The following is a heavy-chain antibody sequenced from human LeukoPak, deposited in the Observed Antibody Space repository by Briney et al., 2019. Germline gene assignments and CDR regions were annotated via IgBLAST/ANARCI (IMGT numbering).Heavy chain of an antibody. CDR3: ARVKDRISMVRGVLSPQNYYYYYMDV. J-gene: IGHJ6*03. V-gene: IGHV1-2*02. D-gene: IGHD3-10*01. CDR2: INPNSGST. CDR1: GYTFTDYY. Sequence: ASVKVSCKASGYTFTDYYMHWVRQAPGQGLEWMGWINPNSGSTNYAQKFQGRVTMTRDTSISTAYMELSRLRSDDTAVYYCARVKDRISMVRGVLSPQNYYYYYMDVWGKGTTVTVSS.